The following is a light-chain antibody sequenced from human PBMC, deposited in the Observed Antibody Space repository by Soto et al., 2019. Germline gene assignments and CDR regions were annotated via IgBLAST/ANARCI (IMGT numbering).Light chain of an antibody. J-gene: IGKJ5*01. Sequence: ELAMTQAPTTLSVSPGERATLSCRARQTVSRNLAWYQQRPDQAPRLLIYDISNRATGVPARFSGSGSETEFTLTIRSLQSEDFAVYFCQQYSNWPSFGQGTRLEIK. CDR1: QTVSRN. V-gene: IGKV3-15*01. CDR2: DIS. CDR3: QQYSNWPS.